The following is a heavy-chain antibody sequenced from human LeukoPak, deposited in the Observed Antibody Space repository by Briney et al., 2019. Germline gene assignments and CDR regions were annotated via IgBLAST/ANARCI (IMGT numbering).Heavy chain of an antibody. Sequence: SETLSLTCTVSGGSISSIYWSWIRQPAGKGLEWIGRIYTSGSPNYSPSLKSRVTMSVDTSKNQFSLKLSSVTAADTAVYYCARHLCSGGSCYFDYWGQGTLVTVSS. V-gene: IGHV4-4*07. CDR1: GGSISSIY. CDR2: IYTSGSP. D-gene: IGHD2-15*01. J-gene: IGHJ4*02. CDR3: ARHLCSGGSCYFDY.